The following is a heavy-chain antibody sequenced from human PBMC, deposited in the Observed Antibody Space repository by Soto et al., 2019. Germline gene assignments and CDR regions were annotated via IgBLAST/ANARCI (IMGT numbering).Heavy chain of an antibody. CDR1: GYTFTGHY. Sequence: QVQLVQSGAEVKKPGASVKVSCKASGYTFTGHYIHWVRQAPGQGLEWMGWINPNSGGTNYAPKSQGRVTMTRDTSISTAYMELSMLRSDDTAVYYCARDLGGPWPPHFDHWGQGTLVTVSS. CDR2: INPNSGGT. V-gene: IGHV1-2*02. J-gene: IGHJ4*02. CDR3: ARDLGGPWPPHFDH.